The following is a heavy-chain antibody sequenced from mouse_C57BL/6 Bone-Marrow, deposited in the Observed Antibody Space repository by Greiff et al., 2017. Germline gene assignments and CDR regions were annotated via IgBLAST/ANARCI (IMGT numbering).Heavy chain of an antibody. D-gene: IGHD1-1*01. J-gene: IGHJ4*01. Sequence: QVQLKQSGAELAKPGASVKLSCKASGYTFTSYGIRWVKQRTGQGLEWIGEIYPRSGNTYYNEKFKGKATLTADKSSSTAYMELRSLTSEDSAVYFCARFMTTVVPVFMDDWGQGTSVTVSS. CDR3: ARFMTTVVPVFMDD. CDR2: IYPRSGNT. CDR1: GYTFTSYG. V-gene: IGHV1-81*01.